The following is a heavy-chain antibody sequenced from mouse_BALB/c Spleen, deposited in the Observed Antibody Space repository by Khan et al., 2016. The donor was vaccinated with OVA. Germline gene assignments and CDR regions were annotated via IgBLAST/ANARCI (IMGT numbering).Heavy chain of an antibody. CDR3: TRLAYYYDSEGFAY. Sequence: EVELVESGGDLVKPGGSLKLSCAASGFTFSTYGMSWVRQTPDKRLEWVATVSTGGSYTYYPDSVKGRFTISRDNAKNTLYLQMSGLKSEDTAMLYCTRLAYYYDSEGFAYWGQGTLVTVFA. CDR2: VSTGGSYT. D-gene: IGHD1-1*01. CDR1: GFTFSTYG. V-gene: IGHV5-6*01. J-gene: IGHJ3*01.